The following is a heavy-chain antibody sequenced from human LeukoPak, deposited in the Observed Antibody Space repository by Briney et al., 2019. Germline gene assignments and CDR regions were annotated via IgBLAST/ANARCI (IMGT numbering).Heavy chain of an antibody. J-gene: IGHJ3*02. D-gene: IGHD2-15*01. V-gene: IGHV4-39*01. Sequence: SATLSLTCTVSGGSISSSSYYRGWIRQPPGKGLEWIGSIYYSGSTYYNPSLKSRVTISVDTSKNQFSLKLSSVTAADTAVYYCASGYCSGGSCYSPDAFDIWGQGTMVTVSS. CDR2: IYYSGST. CDR1: GGSISSSSYY. CDR3: ASGYCSGGSCYSPDAFDI.